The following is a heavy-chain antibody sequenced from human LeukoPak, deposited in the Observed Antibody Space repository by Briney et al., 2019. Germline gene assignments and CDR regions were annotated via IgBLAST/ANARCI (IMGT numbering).Heavy chain of an antibody. J-gene: IGHJ4*02. CDR2: ISGNGGST. Sequence: GGSLRLSCVASGLSFSSYVMNWVRQAPGRGLEWVSPISGNGGSTYYADSVKGRFTISRDNSKNTLSLQMNSLRAEDTAVYYCPKGLELWLTYFDHWGPGTLVTASS. CDR1: GLSFSSYV. V-gene: IGHV3-23*01. CDR3: PKGLELWLTYFDH. D-gene: IGHD5-18*01.